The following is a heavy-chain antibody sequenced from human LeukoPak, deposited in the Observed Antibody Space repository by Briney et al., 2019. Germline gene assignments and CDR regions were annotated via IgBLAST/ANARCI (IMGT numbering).Heavy chain of an antibody. V-gene: IGHV3-7*01. J-gene: IGHJ4*02. CDR1: GFTFSSYW. Sequence: PGGSLRLSCAASGFTFSSYWMSWVRQAPGKGLEWVANIKQDGSEKYYVDSVKGRLTISRDNAKNSLYLQMNSLRAEDTAVYYCASGGRPYYFDYWGQGTLVTVSS. D-gene: IGHD3-16*01. CDR3: ASGGRPYYFDY. CDR2: IKQDGSEK.